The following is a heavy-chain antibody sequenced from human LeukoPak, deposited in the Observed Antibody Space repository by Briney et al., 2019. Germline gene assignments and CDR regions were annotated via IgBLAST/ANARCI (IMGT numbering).Heavy chain of an antibody. CDR3: AKAGTDGIRDNNYYMDV. CDR2: ISGSGGTT. J-gene: IGHJ6*03. Sequence: GGSLRLSCAASGFTFSSYGMSWVRQAPGKGLEWVSAISGSGGTTFYTDSVKGRFTISRDNSKNTLFLQMISLRAEDTAVYYCAKAGTDGIRDNNYYMDVWGKGTTVTVSS. V-gene: IGHV3-23*01. CDR1: GFTFSSYG. D-gene: IGHD1-14*01.